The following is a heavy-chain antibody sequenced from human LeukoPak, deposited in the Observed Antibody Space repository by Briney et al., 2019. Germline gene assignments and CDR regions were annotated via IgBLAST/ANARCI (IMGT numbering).Heavy chain of an antibody. D-gene: IGHD5-18*01. CDR2: VKGDGRTT. CDR3: ATGHSYGYDY. Sequence: GGSLRLSCAASGLTFSDFWMHWVRQPPGKGLVWVALVKGDGRTTIYADSVKGRFTITRDNAKNTLYLQMNSLRADDSGVYYCATGHSYGYDYWGQGVLVTVSS. J-gene: IGHJ4*02. CDR1: GLTFSDFW. V-gene: IGHV3-74*01.